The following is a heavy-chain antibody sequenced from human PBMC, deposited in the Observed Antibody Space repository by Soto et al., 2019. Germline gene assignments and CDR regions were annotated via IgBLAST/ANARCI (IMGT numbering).Heavy chain of an antibody. CDR1: GFTFSDSY. Sequence: VGSLRLSCAASGFTFSDSYMTWIRQAPGKGLEWISYISGSGDTIYYADSVKGRFTVSRDNAKNSLYLQMNSLRAEATAVYYCASDPYYYASEYWGQGTLVTVSS. CDR3: ASDPYYYASEY. D-gene: IGHD3-10*01. CDR2: ISGSGDTI. J-gene: IGHJ4*02. V-gene: IGHV3-11*01.